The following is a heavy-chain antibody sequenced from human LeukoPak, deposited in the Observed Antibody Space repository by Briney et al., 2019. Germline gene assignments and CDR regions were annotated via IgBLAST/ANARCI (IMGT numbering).Heavy chain of an antibody. J-gene: IGHJ1*01. CDR1: GFTFSSYS. D-gene: IGHD3-22*01. CDR3: AREWLYYYDSSGYYYGSEYFQH. CDR2: ISSSSSYI. Sequence: GGSLRLSCAASGFTFSSYSMNWVRQAPGKGLEWVSSISSSSSYIYYADSVKGRFTISRDNAKNSLYLKMNSLRAEDTAVYYGAREWLYYYDSSGYYYGSEYFQHWGQGTLVTVSS. V-gene: IGHV3-21*01.